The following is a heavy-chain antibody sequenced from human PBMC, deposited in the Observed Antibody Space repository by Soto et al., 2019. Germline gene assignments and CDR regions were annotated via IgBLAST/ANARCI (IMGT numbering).Heavy chain of an antibody. J-gene: IGHJ6*02. CDR1: GFTFSVYD. V-gene: IGHV3-48*04. CDR2: ISSRATTI. Sequence: PGGSLRLSCAASGFTFSVYDMNWVRQAPGKGLEWVSHISSRATTIYYADSVKGRFTISRDNAKNTLYLQMNSLRAEDTAVYYCARDWRILGMDVWGQGTTVTVSS. CDR3: ARDWRILGMDV.